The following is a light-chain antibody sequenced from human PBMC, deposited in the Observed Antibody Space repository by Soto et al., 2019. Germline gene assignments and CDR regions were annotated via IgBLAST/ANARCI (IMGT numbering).Light chain of an antibody. CDR1: QSVSSSY. V-gene: IGKV3-20*01. Sequence: EIVLTQSPGTLSLSPGERATLSCRASQSVSSSYLAWYQQKPGQAPWLLIYGASSRATGIPDRFSGSGSGTDFTLTISRLEPEDFAVYYCQQYGSSPLYTFGQGTKVDIK. CDR2: GAS. CDR3: QQYGSSPLYT. J-gene: IGKJ2*01.